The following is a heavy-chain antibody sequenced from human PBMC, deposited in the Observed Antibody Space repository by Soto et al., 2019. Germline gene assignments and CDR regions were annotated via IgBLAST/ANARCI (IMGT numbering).Heavy chain of an antibody. CDR2: INSDGSST. CDR1: GFTFSSYW. CDR3: ARERRARYYYDSSGYYRGDAFDI. D-gene: IGHD3-22*01. Sequence: GGSLRLSCAASGFTFSSYWMHWVRQAPGKGLVWVSRINSDGSSTSYAASVKGRFTISRDNAKNTLYLQMNSLRAEDTAVYYCARERRARYYYDSSGYYRGDAFDIWGQGTMVTVSS. V-gene: IGHV3-74*01. J-gene: IGHJ3*02.